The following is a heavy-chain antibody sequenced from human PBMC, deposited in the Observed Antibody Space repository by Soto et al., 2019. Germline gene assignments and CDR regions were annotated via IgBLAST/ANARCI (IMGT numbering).Heavy chain of an antibody. D-gene: IGHD1-26*01. CDR3: ARDPKWELLLLDYYYMDV. V-gene: IGHV1-18*01. CDR2: ISAYNGNT. J-gene: IGHJ6*03. CDR1: GYTFTSYG. Sequence: ASVKVSCKASGYTFTSYGISWVRQAPGQGLEWMGWISAYNGNTNYAQKLQGRVTMTTDTSTSTAYMELRSLRSDDTAVYYCARDPKWELLLLDYYYMDVWGKGTTVTVSS.